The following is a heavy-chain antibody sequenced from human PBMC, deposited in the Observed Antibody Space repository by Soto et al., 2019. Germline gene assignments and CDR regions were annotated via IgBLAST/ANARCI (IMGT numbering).Heavy chain of an antibody. J-gene: IGHJ4*02. CDR2: IIPIFGTA. V-gene: IGHV1-69*06. Sequence: ASVKVSCKASGGTFSSYAISWVRQAPGQGLEWMGGIIPIFGTANYAQKFQGRVTITADKSTSTAYMELSSLRSEDTAVYYCARDTIEVAGTRYFDYWGQGTLVTVSS. CDR1: GGTFSSYA. CDR3: ARDTIEVAGTRYFDY. D-gene: IGHD6-19*01.